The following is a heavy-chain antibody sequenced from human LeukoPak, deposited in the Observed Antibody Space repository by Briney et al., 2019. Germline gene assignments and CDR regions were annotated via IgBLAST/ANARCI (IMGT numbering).Heavy chain of an antibody. Sequence: SETLSLTCAVSGYSISSGYYWGWIRQPPGKGLEWIGSIYHSGSTYYNQSLKSRVTISVDTSKNQCSLKLSSVTAADTAVYYCASTLPVYYYDSSGYDYDYWGQGTLVTVSS. CDR3: ASTLPVYYYDSSGYDYDY. V-gene: IGHV4-38-2*01. CDR1: GYSISSGYY. J-gene: IGHJ4*02. D-gene: IGHD3-22*01. CDR2: IYHSGST.